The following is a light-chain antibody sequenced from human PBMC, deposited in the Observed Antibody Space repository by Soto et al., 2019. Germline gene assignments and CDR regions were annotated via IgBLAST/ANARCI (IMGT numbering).Light chain of an antibody. V-gene: IGLV2-8*01. CDR3: SSHAGSNHVV. CDR2: EVS. J-gene: IGLJ2*01. CDR1: SSDVGGYNY. Sequence: QSVLTQPPSASGSPGQSVTISCTGTSSDVGGYNYVSWYQQHPGKAPKLMIYEVSKRPSGVPDRFSGSKSGNTASLTVSGLQAEDEADYYCSSHAGSNHVVFGGGTQLT.